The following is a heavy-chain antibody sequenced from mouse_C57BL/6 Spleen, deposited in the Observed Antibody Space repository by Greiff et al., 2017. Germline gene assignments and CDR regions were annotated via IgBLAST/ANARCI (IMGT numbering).Heavy chain of an antibody. D-gene: IGHD1-1*01. CDR3: ARYYYGSSYWYFDG. J-gene: IGHJ1*03. V-gene: IGHV1-42*01. Sequence: VQLQQSGPELVKPGASVKISCKASGYSFTGYYMNWVKQSPEKSLEWIGEINPSTGGTTYNQKFKAKATLTVDKSSSTAYMQLKSLTSEDSAVYYCARYYYGSSYWYFDGWGTGTTVTVSS. CDR2: INPSTGGT. CDR1: GYSFTGYY.